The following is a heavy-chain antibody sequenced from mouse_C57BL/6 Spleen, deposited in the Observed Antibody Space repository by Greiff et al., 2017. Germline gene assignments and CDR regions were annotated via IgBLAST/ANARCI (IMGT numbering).Heavy chain of an antibody. CDR1: GYSITSGYY. D-gene: IGHD2-3*01. CDR2: LSYDGSN. CDR3: AREDGYYYYFDY. V-gene: IGHV3-6*01. J-gene: IGHJ2*01. Sequence: VQLQQSGPGLVKPSQSLSLTCSVTGYSITSGYYWNWIRQFPGNKLEWMGYLSYDGSNNYNPSLKNRISITRDTSKNHFFLKLNSVTTEDTATYYCAREDGYYYYFDYWGQGTTLTVSS.